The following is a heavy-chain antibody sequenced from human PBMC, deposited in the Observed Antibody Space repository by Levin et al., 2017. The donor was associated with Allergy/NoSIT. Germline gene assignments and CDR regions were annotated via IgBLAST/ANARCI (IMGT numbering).Heavy chain of an antibody. CDR2: IYYSGST. Sequence: SETLSLTCTVSGGSISSGGYYWSWIRQHPGKGLEWIGYIYYSGSTYYNPSLKSRVTISVDTSKNQFSLKLSSVTAADTAVYYCARDGDGYGDYRGAFDNWGKGTMVTVSS. J-gene: IGHJ3*02. CDR3: ARDGDGYGDYRGAFDN. V-gene: IGHV4-31*03. CDR1: GGSISSGGYY. D-gene: IGHD4-17*01.